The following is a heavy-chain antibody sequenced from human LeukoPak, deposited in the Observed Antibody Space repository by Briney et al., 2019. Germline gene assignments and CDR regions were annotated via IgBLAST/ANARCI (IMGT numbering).Heavy chain of an antibody. CDR3: ANGYYYVSSGYYATGPFDY. Sequence: PGGSLRLSCAASGFTFSSYGMHWVRQAPGKGLEWVAFIRYDGSNKYYAGSVKGRFTISRDNSKNTLYLQMNSLRAEDTAVYYCANGYYYVSSGYYATGPFDYWGQGTLVTVSS. CDR1: GFTFSSYG. CDR2: IRYDGSNK. V-gene: IGHV3-30*02. J-gene: IGHJ4*02. D-gene: IGHD3-22*01.